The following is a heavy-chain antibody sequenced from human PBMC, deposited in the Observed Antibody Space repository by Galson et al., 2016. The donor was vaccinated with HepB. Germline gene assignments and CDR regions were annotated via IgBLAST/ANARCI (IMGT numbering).Heavy chain of an antibody. Sequence: SVKVSCKASGYTFSGFYIHWVRQAPGQGLEWMGWINPNSGVTTYAQKFQGRVTMTRDTSISTVYMELSSLRSDDTAMYYCARSYYYGSGSNWFDPWGQGTLVTVSS. CDR2: INPNSGVT. J-gene: IGHJ5*02. CDR3: ARSYYYGSGSNWFDP. D-gene: IGHD3-10*01. V-gene: IGHV1-2*02. CDR1: GYTFSGFY.